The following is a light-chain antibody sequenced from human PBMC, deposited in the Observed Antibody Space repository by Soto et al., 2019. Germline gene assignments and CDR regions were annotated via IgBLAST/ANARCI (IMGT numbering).Light chain of an antibody. CDR1: QSINDY. Sequence: EIVLTQSPSTLSFSPGERATLSCRASQSINDYLGWYQQKPGQAPRLLISDASNRATGIPARFSGSGSGTDFSLTISSLETEDFAVYYCQKRSRWPLTFGGGTKVDIK. J-gene: IGKJ4*01. CDR2: DAS. V-gene: IGKV3-11*01. CDR3: QKRSRWPLT.